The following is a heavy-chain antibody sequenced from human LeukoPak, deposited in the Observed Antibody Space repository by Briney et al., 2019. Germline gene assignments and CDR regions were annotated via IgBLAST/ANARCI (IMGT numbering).Heavy chain of an antibody. V-gene: IGHV4-31*03. J-gene: IGHJ4*02. Sequence: SETLSLTCTVSGGSISSGASYWSWIRQHPGKGLEWIAYIYYSGSSSYNPSLKSRVTISVDTSKNQFSLKLSSVTAADTAVYYCARDFSESGSYYFDYWGQGTLVTVSS. D-gene: IGHD1-26*01. CDR3: ARDFSESGSYYFDY. CDR1: GGSISSGASY. CDR2: IYYSGSS.